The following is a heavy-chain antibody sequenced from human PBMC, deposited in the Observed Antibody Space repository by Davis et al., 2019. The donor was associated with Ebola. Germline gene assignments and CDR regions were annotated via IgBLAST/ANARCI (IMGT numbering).Heavy chain of an antibody. D-gene: IGHD3-10*01. CDR1: GFTFSSYA. V-gene: IGHV3-23*01. J-gene: IGHJ6*03. CDR2: ISGSGGST. CDR3: AKARGGSGSYDYYYYYMDV. Sequence: GGSLRLSCAASGFTFSSYAMSWVRQAPGKGLEWVSAISGSGGSTYYADSVKGRFTTSRDNSKNTLYLQMNSLRAEDTAVYYCAKARGGSGSYDYYYYYMDVWGKGTTVTVSS.